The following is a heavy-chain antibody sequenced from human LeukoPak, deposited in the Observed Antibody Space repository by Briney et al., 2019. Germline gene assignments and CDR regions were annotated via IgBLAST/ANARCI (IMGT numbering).Heavy chain of an antibody. D-gene: IGHD6-13*01. CDR2: IGTAGEI. CDR1: GFTFRSYD. V-gene: IGHV3-13*01. Sequence: PGGSLRLSCAASGFTFRSYDMHWVRQATGKGLEWVSGIGTAGEIYYPGSVKGRFTISRENAKNSLYLQMNSLRAGDTAVYYCAXAAYSSTWYSRYFDLWGRGTLVTVSS. CDR3: AXAAYSSTWYSRYFDL. J-gene: IGHJ2*01.